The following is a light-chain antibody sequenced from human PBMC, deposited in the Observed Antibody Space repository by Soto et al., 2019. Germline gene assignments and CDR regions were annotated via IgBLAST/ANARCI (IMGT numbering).Light chain of an antibody. V-gene: IGKV3-11*01. CDR3: HRRSNWFT. Sequence: ESVLTQSPATLSLSPGERATLSCRASQSVSSSLAWYQQKPGQAPRLLIYDASNRASGIPARFSGSGSGTDFTLTISGLEPEDFAVYYCHRRSNWFTFGQGTKLEIK. CDR1: QSVSSS. CDR2: DAS. J-gene: IGKJ2*01.